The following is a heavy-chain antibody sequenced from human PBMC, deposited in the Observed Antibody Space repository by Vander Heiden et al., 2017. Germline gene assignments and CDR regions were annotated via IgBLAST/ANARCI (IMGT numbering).Heavy chain of an antibody. D-gene: IGHD6-19*01. J-gene: IGHJ6*02. CDR3: ARGSSGWEGNYYYGMDV. Sequence: EVQLVESGGGLVQPGGSLRLSCAASGFTFSRYDMHWVRQATGKGLEWVSAMGTAGDTYYPGSVKGRFTISRENAKNSLYLQMNSLRAGDTAVYYCARGSSGWEGNYYYGMDVWGQGTTVTVSS. CDR2: MGTAGDT. V-gene: IGHV3-13*01. CDR1: GFTFSRYD.